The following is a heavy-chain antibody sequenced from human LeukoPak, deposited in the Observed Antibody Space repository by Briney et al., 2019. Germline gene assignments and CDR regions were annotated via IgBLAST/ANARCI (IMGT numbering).Heavy chain of an antibody. V-gene: IGHV3-7*01. D-gene: IGHD2-2*01. J-gene: IGHJ4*02. CDR1: GFTFSSYW. CDR3: ASLAKDIVVVPAAPVFDY. CDR2: IKQDGSEK. Sequence: GGSLRLPCAASGFTFSSYWMSWVRQAPGKGLEWVANIKQDGSEKYYVDSVKGRFTISRDNAKNSLYLQMNSLRAEDTAVYYCASLAKDIVVVPAAPVFDYWGQGTLVTVSS.